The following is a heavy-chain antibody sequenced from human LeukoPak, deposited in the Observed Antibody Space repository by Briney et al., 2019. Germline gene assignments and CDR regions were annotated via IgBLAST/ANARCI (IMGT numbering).Heavy chain of an antibody. CDR2: IKSDGST. CDR3: TRAITYFYGSVTYDWFDS. CDR1: GFTFSSYW. D-gene: IGHD3-10*01. V-gene: IGHV3-74*01. Sequence: AGGSLRLSCAASGFTFSSYWMHSVRQTPAKGLMWVARIKSDGSTIYADSVQGRFTISRDNAKNMVYLQMNSLRADDTAIYYCTRAITYFYGSVTYDWFDSWGQGTRVTVSS. J-gene: IGHJ5*01.